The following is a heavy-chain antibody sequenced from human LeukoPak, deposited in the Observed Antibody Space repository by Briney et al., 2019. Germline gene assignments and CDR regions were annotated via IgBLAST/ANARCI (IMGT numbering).Heavy chain of an antibody. Sequence: GGSLRLSCAASGFTVRSNYMSWVRQAPGKGLEWVSIIYNDGGTYYADSVRGRFTISRDNSKNTLFLQMNSLRAEDTAVYYCARSSYSSSSSVWGQGTMVTVSS. CDR1: GFTVRSNY. J-gene: IGHJ3*01. CDR2: IYNDGGT. V-gene: IGHV3-53*01. CDR3: ARSSYSSSSSV. D-gene: IGHD6-6*01.